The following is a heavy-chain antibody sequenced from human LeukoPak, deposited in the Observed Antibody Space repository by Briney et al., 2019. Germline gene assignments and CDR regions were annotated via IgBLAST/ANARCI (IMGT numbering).Heavy chain of an antibody. CDR3: AKTVGATTLDAFDI. J-gene: IGHJ3*02. CDR2: ISGSGGST. Sequence: PGGSLRLSCAASGFTFSSYAMSWVRQAPGEGLEWVSAISGSGGSTYYADSVKGRFTISGDNSKNTLYLQMNSLRAEETAVYYCAKTVGATTLDAFDIWGQGTMVTVSS. V-gene: IGHV3-23*01. D-gene: IGHD1-26*01. CDR1: GFTFSSYA.